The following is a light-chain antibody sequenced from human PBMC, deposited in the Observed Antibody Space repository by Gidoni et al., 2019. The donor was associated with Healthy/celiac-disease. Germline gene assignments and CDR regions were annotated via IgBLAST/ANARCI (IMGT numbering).Light chain of an antibody. CDR1: QSVSSSY. CDR2: GAS. J-gene: IGKJ4*01. Sequence: DIVLTLSPGTLSLSLGERATLSCRASQSVSSSYLAWYQQKPGQAPRLLIYGASSRATGIPDRFSGSGSGTDFTLTISGLEAEDLAVYYCQQYGSSPTFGGGTKVEIK. CDR3: QQYGSSPT. V-gene: IGKV3-20*01.